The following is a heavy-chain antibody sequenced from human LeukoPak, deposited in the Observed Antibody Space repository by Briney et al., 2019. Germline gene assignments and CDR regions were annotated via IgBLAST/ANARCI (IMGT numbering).Heavy chain of an antibody. CDR3: ARGVERPREAAAFDM. J-gene: IGHJ3*02. Sequence: GASVKVSCKASGYTFTSYAMHWVRQAPGQRLEWMGWINAGNGNTKYSQKFQGRVTITRDTSASTAYMELSSLRSEDTAVYYCARGVERPREAAAFDMWGQGTMVTVSS. V-gene: IGHV1-3*01. CDR2: INAGNGNT. D-gene: IGHD1-1*01. CDR1: GYTFTSYA.